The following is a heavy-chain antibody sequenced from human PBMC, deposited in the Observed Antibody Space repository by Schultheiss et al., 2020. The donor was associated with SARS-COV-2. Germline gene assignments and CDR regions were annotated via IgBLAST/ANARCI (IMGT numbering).Heavy chain of an antibody. Sequence: SETLSLTCAVSGGSISSSNWWSWVRQPPGKGLEWLGQIYHDGRSNYNPSLKSRATISVDKSRNQFSLRLNSVTAADTAVYYCVRAYDYGDYNWFDPWGQGTLVTVSS. CDR1: GGSISSSNW. D-gene: IGHD4-17*01. CDR2: IYHDGRS. CDR3: VRAYDYGDYNWFDP. V-gene: IGHV4-4*02. J-gene: IGHJ5*02.